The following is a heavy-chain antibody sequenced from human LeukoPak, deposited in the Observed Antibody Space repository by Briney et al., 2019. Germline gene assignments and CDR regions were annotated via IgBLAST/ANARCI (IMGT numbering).Heavy chain of an antibody. Sequence: ASVKVSCKASGYTFTGYYMHWVRQAPGQGLEWMGWMNPHSGNIGYAQKFQGRVTMTRNTSISTAYMELRSLRSEDTAVYYCARRYTKGGHFDYWGQGTLATVSS. V-gene: IGHV1-8*02. J-gene: IGHJ4*02. CDR2: MNPHSGNI. CDR3: ARRYTKGGHFDY. D-gene: IGHD2-2*02. CDR1: GYTFTGYY.